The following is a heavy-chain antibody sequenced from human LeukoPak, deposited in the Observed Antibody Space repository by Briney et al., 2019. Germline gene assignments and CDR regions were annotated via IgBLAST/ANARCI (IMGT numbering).Heavy chain of an antibody. V-gene: IGHV4-39*01. J-gene: IGHJ4*02. Sequence: SETLSLTCTVSGGSISSSSYYWGWIRQPPGKGLEWIGSIYYSGSTYYNPSLKSRVTISVDTSKNQFSLKLSSVTAADTAVYYCARLRIFGFDYRGQGTLVTVSS. CDR3: ARLRIFGFDY. CDR1: GGSISSSSYY. CDR2: IYYSGST. D-gene: IGHD3-3*01.